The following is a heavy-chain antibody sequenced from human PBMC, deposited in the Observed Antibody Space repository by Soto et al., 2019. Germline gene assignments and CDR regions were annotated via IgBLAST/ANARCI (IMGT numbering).Heavy chain of an antibody. CDR3: ARLYGWAPDY. D-gene: IGHD4-17*01. J-gene: IGHJ4*02. CDR1: GGYLSSGGYS. V-gene: IGHV4-30-2*01. Sequence: SETMSVTCAVSGGYLSSGGYSWSWIRQPPGKGLEWIGYIYHSGSTYYNPSLKSRVTISVDTSKNQFSLKLSSVTAADTAVYYCARLYGWAPDYWGQGTLVTVSS. CDR2: IYHSGST.